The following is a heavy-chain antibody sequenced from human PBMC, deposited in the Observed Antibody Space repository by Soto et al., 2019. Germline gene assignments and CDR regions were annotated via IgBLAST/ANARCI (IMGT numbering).Heavy chain of an antibody. CDR2: ISYDGSNK. J-gene: IGHJ4*02. Sequence: PGGSLRLSCAASGVTFSSYAMHWVRQAPGKGLEWVAVISYDGSNKYYADSVKGRFTISRDNSKNTLYLQMNSLRAEDTAVYYCARDYYYDSSGYYYTDWGQGTLVTVSS. D-gene: IGHD3-22*01. V-gene: IGHV3-30-3*01. CDR1: GVTFSSYA. CDR3: ARDYYYDSSGYYYTD.